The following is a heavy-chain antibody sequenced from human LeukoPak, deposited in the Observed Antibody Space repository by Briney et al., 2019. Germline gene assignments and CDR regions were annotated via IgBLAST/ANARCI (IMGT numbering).Heavy chain of an antibody. D-gene: IGHD6-19*01. CDR3: ARHTAVAGTTGGGPTNYYYYGMDV. V-gene: IGHV5-51*01. Sequence: GESLKISCKGSGYSFTSYWIGWVRQMPGKGLEWMGIIYPGDSDTGYSPSFQGQVTISADKSISTAYLQWSSLKASDTAMYYCARHTAVAGTTGGGPTNYYYYGMDVWGQGTTVTVSS. CDR2: IYPGDSDT. CDR1: GYSFTSYW. J-gene: IGHJ6*02.